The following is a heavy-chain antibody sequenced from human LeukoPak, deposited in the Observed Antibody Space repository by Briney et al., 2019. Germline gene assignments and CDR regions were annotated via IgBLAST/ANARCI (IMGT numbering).Heavy chain of an antibody. V-gene: IGHV3-30*04. J-gene: IGHJ6*04. CDR3: ARALTFYGMDV. Sequence: PGGSLRLSCAASGFTFSSYDMHWVRQAPGKGLAWVAVISYDGSNKYYADSVKGRFTISRDNSKNTLYLQMNSLRAEDTAVYYCARALTFYGMDVWGKGTTVTVSS. CDR2: ISYDGSNK. D-gene: IGHD2-21*02. CDR1: GFTFSSYD.